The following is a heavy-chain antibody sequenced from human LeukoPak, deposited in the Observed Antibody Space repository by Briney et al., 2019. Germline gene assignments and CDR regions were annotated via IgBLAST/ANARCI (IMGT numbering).Heavy chain of an antibody. D-gene: IGHD6-13*01. J-gene: IGHJ4*02. CDR2: IYYSGII. Sequence: SETLSLTCTVSGGSISSYTYYWSWIRQPPGKGLEWIGYIYYSGIINYNPSLKSRVTISVDTSKNQFSLKLSSVTAADTAVYYCARLLTGAAGTGFDYWGQGTLVTVSS. CDR1: GGSISSYTYY. CDR3: ARLLTGAAGTGFDY. V-gene: IGHV4-61*01.